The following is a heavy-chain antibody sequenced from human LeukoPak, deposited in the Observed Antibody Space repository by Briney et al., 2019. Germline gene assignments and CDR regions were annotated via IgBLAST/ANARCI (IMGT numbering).Heavy chain of an antibody. Sequence: PGGSLRLSCAASGFTFSSYWMSWVRQAPGKGLEWVADIKQDGSEKYYVDSVKGRFTISRDNSKNTLYLQMNSLRAEDTAVYYCAKEGYYGKYFQHWGQGTLVTVSS. V-gene: IGHV3-7*03. D-gene: IGHD3-10*01. CDR2: IKQDGSEK. CDR1: GFTFSSYW. CDR3: AKEGYYGKYFQH. J-gene: IGHJ1*01.